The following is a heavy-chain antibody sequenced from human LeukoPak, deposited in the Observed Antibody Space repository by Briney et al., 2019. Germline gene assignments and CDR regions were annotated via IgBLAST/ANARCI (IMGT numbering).Heavy chain of an antibody. CDR1: GYSFTSYW. CDR2: IYPGDSDT. V-gene: IGHV5-51*01. CDR3: ARTYYYDSSGYYSEPYFDY. J-gene: IGHJ4*02. Sequence: GESLKISCKGSGYSFTSYWIGWVRQMPGKGLEWMGIIYPGDSDTRYSPSFQGQVTISADKSISTAYLQWSSLKASDTAVYYCARTYYYDSSGYYSEPYFDYWGQGTLVTVSS. D-gene: IGHD3-22*01.